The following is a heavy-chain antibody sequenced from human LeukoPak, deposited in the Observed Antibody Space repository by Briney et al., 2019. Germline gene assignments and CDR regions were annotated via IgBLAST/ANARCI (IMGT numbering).Heavy chain of an antibody. D-gene: IGHD4-11*01. Sequence: GGTLRLSCAASGFTFSSYGMHWVRQAPGRGLESVAFIRYDGTNKYYADSVKGRFTISRDNSKSTLYLQMNSLRAEDTALYYCAKKLMSLTTRAFVDYWGQGTLVTVSS. V-gene: IGHV3-30*02. CDR3: AKKLMSLTTRAFVDY. J-gene: IGHJ4*02. CDR1: GFTFSSYG. CDR2: IRYDGTNK.